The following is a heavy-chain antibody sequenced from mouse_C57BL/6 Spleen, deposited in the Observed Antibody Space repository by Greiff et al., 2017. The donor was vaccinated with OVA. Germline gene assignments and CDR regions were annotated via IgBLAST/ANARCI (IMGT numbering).Heavy chain of an antibody. V-gene: IGHV1-50*01. CDR1: GYTFTSYW. CDR3: ARGGREDY. Sequence: QVQLKQPGAELVKPGASVKLSCKASGYTFTSYWMQWVKQRPGQGLEWIGEIDPSDSYTNYNQKFKGKATLTVDTSSSTAYMQLRSLTAEDSAVYYCARGGREDYWGKGTTLTVSS. J-gene: IGHJ2*01. CDR2: IDPSDSYT.